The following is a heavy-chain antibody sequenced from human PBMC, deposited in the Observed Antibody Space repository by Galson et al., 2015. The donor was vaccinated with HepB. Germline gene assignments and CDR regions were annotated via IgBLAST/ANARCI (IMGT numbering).Heavy chain of an antibody. CDR3: ATGEDGHSH. Sequence: SLRLSCAASGFVFSNAWMNWVRQAPGMGLEWVGRIKNKAHGETRDYAAPVKGRFTVSRDDSKNTLYLQMNSVTTEDTAMYYCATGEDGHSHWGQGTLVTVSS. V-gene: IGHV3-15*01. CDR2: IKNKAHGETR. CDR1: GFVFSNAW. D-gene: IGHD5-24*01. J-gene: IGHJ4*02.